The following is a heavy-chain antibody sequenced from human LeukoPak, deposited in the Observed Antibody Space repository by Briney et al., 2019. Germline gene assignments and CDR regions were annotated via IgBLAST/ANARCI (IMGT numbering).Heavy chain of an antibody. CDR1: GFIVSINS. CDR2: IYSGGNT. J-gene: IGHJ4*02. Sequence: PGGSLRLSCTVSGFIVSINSMSWVRQAPGKGLEWVSFIYSGGNTHYSDSVKGRFTISRDNSKNTLYLHMNSLRAGDTAVYYCARAMCDSSGCHYFDYWGQGTLVTVSS. CDR3: ARAMCDSSGCHYFDY. D-gene: IGHD3-22*01. V-gene: IGHV3-66*01.